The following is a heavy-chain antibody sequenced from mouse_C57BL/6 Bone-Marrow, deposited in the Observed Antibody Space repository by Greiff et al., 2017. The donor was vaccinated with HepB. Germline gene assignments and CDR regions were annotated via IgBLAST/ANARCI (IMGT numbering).Heavy chain of an antibody. V-gene: IGHV3-6*01. CDR1: GYSITSGYY. CDR2: ISYDGSN. CDR3: ARDITTVAFDY. Sequence: EVHLVESGPGLVKPSQSLSLTCSVTGYSITSGYYWNWIRQFPGNKLEWMGYISYDGSNNYNPSLKNRISITRDTSKNQFFLKLNSVTTEDTATYYCARDITTVAFDYWGKGTTLTVSS. J-gene: IGHJ2*01. D-gene: IGHD1-1*01.